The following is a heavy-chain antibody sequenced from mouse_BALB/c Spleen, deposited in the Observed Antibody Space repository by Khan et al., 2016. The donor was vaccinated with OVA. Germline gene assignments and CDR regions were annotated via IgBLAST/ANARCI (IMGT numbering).Heavy chain of an antibody. J-gene: IGHJ3*01. CDR3: ASEAASWDFSFPY. CDR1: GYTFTNYV. V-gene: IGHV1S136*01. Sequence: VQLKESGPELVEPGASVKMSCKASGYTFTNYVMHWVKQKPGQGLEWIGYINPYNAGTRYNEKFKDKATLTSDISSTTAYMEVSSLTSEDSAVYYCASEAASWDFSFPYWGQGTLVTVSA. D-gene: IGHD4-1*01. CDR2: INPYNAGT.